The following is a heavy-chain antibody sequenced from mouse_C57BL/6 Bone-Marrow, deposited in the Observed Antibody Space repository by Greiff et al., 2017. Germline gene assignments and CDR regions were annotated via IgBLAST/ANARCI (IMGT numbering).Heavy chain of an antibody. J-gene: IGHJ1*03. CDR3: ARHRHRYFDV. CDR2: IRNKANGYTT. Sequence: EVKLMESGGGLVQPGGSLSLSCAASGFTFTDYYMSWVRQPPGKALEWVGFIRNKANGYTTEHSASVKGRFTISRDNSQSILYLQMNALRAEDSATYYCARHRHRYFDVWGTGTTVTVSS. V-gene: IGHV7-3*01. D-gene: IGHD3-1*01. CDR1: GFTFTDYY.